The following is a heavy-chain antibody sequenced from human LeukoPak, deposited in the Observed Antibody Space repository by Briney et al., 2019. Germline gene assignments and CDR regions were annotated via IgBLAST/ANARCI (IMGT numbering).Heavy chain of an antibody. V-gene: IGHV1-46*03. D-gene: IGHD3-10*02. J-gene: IGHJ3*02. CDR3: ARGDMFFSAFDI. Sequence: ASVKVACKASRYSFTSYYMNWVRQAPGQGLEWIGIINPIGGSTHYAQRFQGRLTMTRDTYTSTAYMELSRLRSEDTAVSYCARGDMFFSAFDIWGQGTMVIVYS. CDR2: INPIGGST. CDR1: RYSFTSYY.